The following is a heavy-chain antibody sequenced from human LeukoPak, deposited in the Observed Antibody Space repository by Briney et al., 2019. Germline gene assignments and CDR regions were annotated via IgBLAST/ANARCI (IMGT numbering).Heavy chain of an antibody. CDR2: ISIGSGSI. Sequence: KAGGSLRLSCAASGLIFSSYSMNWVRQAPGKGLEWVSSISIGSGSINYADSVKGRFTISRDNAKNSLYLQMNSLRAEDTAVYYCATSVKGEVPAATKAWGQGTLVTVSS. CDR1: GLIFSSYS. J-gene: IGHJ5*02. V-gene: IGHV3-21*04. CDR3: ATSVKGEVPAATKA. D-gene: IGHD2-2*01.